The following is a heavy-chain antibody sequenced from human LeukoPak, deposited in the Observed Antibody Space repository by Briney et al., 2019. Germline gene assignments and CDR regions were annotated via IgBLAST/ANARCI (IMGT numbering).Heavy chain of an antibody. D-gene: IGHD3-22*01. J-gene: IGHJ4*02. Sequence: QPGRSLRLSCAASGFTFSCYAMHWVRQAPGKGLEWVAVISYDGSNKYYADSVKGRFAISRDNSMNTLYLQMNSLRADDTAVYYCARHQGPSLYSSGYFDYWGQGTLVTVSS. CDR2: ISYDGSNK. CDR1: GFTFSCYA. CDR3: ARHQGPSLYSSGYFDY. V-gene: IGHV3-30*09.